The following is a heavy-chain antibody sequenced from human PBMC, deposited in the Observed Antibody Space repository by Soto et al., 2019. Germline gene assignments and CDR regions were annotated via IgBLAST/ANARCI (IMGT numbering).Heavy chain of an antibody. D-gene: IGHD3-10*01. CDR3: ARGASPRWGSGSYYNVFDY. J-gene: IGHJ4*02. CDR1: GGTFSSYA. V-gene: IGHV1-69*01. Sequence: QVQLVQSGAEVKKPGSSVKVSCKASGGTFSSYAISWVRQAPGQGLEWMGGIIPIFGTANYAQKFQGRVTITADESTSTAYMELSSLRSEDTAVYYCARGASPRWGSGSYYNVFDYWGQGTLVTVSS. CDR2: IIPIFGTA.